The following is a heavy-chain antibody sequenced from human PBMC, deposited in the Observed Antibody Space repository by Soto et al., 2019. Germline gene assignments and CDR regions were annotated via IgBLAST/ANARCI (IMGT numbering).Heavy chain of an antibody. Sequence: GGSLRLSCAASGVTLSSYAMSGVRQAPGKGLQWVSAISVSGGSTYYADSVKGRFTISRDNSKNTLYLQMNRLRAEDTAVYYCAKDFLRWGVRRYGIDFWAQGTTVSVSS. CDR1: GVTLSSYA. J-gene: IGHJ6*02. D-gene: IGHD2-21*01. CDR2: ISVSGGST. V-gene: IGHV3-23*01. CDR3: AKDFLRWGVRRYGIDF.